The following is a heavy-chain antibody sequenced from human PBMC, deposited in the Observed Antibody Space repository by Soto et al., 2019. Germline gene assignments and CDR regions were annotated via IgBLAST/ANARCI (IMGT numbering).Heavy chain of an antibody. CDR2: ISYDGGKT. Sequence: GGSLRLSCAASAFTFRSYTMHWARQAPGKGLEWVATISYDGGKTYYADSVRGRFTISSDNSKSTLFLQMDSLRPEDTAVYSCARDRDSSYFPPPYYFDSWGQGTLVTVSS. V-gene: IGHV3-30*04. CDR1: AFTFRSYT. D-gene: IGHD4-4*01. J-gene: IGHJ4*02. CDR3: ARDRDSSYFPPPYYFDS.